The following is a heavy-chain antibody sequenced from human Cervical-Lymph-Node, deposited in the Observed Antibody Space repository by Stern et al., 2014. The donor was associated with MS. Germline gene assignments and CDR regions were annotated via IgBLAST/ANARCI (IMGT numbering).Heavy chain of an antibody. V-gene: IGHV1-69*14. CDR3: AREVTMVGFDP. CDR1: GGTVSSHT. J-gene: IGHJ5*02. D-gene: IGHD3-10*02. Sequence: QDQLVQSGAEVKKPGSSVKVSCKASGGTVSSHTISWVRQAPGQGLEWMGGIIPIFGTPNYAQKFQGRATITADKSTSTAYLELNSLRSDDTAVYYCAREVTMVGFDPWGQGTLVTVSS. CDR2: IIPIFGTP.